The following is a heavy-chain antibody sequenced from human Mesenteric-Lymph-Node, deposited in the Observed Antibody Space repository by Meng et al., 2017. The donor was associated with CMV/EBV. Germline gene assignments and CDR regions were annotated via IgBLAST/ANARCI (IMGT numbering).Heavy chain of an antibody. CDR2: ISAYNGNT. Sequence: ASVKVSCKASGYTFTSYGISWVRQAPGQGLEWMGWISAYNGNTNYAQKLQGRVTMTTDTSTSTAYMELIRLRSDDTAVYFCARVPIAARHTNFDYWGQGTLVTVSS. D-gene: IGHD6-6*01. CDR1: GYTFTSYG. CDR3: ARVPIAARHTNFDY. J-gene: IGHJ4*02. V-gene: IGHV1-18*01.